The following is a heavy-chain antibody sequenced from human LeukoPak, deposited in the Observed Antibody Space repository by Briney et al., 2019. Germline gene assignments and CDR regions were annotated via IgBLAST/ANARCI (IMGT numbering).Heavy chain of an antibody. CDR2: ISNSGTT. V-gene: IGHV4-31*11. Sequence: SQTLSLTCAVSGDSVTSGGYYWTWIRHHPEKGLEWIGYISNSGTTSYNPSLKSRVSISVDTSDNQFSLRLTSVTAADTAVYYCARDVVVTSSPDAFDIWGQGTMVTVSS. CDR1: GDSVTSGGYY. CDR3: ARDVVVTSSPDAFDI. J-gene: IGHJ3*02. D-gene: IGHD2-21*01.